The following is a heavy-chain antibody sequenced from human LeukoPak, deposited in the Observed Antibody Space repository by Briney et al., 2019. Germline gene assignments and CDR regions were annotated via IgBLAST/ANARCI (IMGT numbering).Heavy chain of an antibody. D-gene: IGHD6-19*01. Sequence: GGSLRLSCAASGFTFSSYWMSWVRQAPGKGLGWLAHIKTEGSEQYYVDSVKGRFTISGDNAKTSLYLQMNSLGAEATAVYYCARDEVAVPGGDYWGQGTLVTVSS. CDR3: ARDEVAVPGGDY. CDR1: GFTFSSYW. CDR2: IKTEGSEQ. V-gene: IGHV3-7*04. J-gene: IGHJ4*02.